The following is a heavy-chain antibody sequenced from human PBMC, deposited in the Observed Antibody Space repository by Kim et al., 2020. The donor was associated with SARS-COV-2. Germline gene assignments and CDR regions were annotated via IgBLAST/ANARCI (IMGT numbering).Heavy chain of an antibody. Sequence: AQSFTGRFVFSLDTSVSTAYLQISSLKAEDTAMYYCARIKGIAAAGFAFDIWGQGTMVTVSS. V-gene: IGHV7-4-1*02. D-gene: IGHD6-13*01. J-gene: IGHJ3*02. CDR3: ARIKGIAAAGFAFDI.